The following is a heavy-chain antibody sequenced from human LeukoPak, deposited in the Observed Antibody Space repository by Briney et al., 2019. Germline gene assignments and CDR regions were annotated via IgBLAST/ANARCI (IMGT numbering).Heavy chain of an antibody. V-gene: IGHV1-69*01. J-gene: IGHJ4*02. Sequence: SVKVSCKASGGTFSRYAISWVRQAPGQGLEWMGGIIPMFGIANYAQKFQGRVTITAEESTSTAYMELSSLRSEDTAVYYCARDRPYTGGWRGFDYWGQGTLVTVSS. CDR3: ARDRPYTGGWRGFDY. CDR1: GGTFSRYA. CDR2: IIPMFGIA. D-gene: IGHD6-19*01.